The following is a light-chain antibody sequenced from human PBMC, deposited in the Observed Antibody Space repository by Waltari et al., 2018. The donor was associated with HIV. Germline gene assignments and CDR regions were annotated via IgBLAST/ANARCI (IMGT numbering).Light chain of an antibody. Sequence: EIVMTRSPATLSVFPGDRATLSCRASQSVSSNLAWYQQKPGQAPRPLIYGASTRATGIPARFSGSGSGTEFTLTISSLQSEDFAVYYCQQYYNWPPLTFGGGTKVEI. CDR3: QQYYNWPPLT. CDR1: QSVSSN. J-gene: IGKJ4*01. CDR2: GAS. V-gene: IGKV3-15*01.